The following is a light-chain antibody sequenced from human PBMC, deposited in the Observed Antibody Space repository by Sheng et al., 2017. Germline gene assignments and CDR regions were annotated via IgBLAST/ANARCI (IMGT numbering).Light chain of an antibody. Sequence: QSVLTQPASVSGSPGQSITISCTGTSNDVGSYNLVSWYQQHPGKAPKLMIYEGSKRPSGVSNRFSGSKSGNTASLTISGLQAEDGADYYCCSSAGTNSFVFGTGTKVTVL. J-gene: IGLJ1*01. CDR1: SNDVGSYNL. V-gene: IGLV2-23*03. CDR3: CSSAGTNSFV. CDR2: EGS.